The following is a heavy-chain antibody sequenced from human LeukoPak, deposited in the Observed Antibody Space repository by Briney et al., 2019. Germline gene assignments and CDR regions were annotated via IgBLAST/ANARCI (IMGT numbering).Heavy chain of an antibody. V-gene: IGHV5-51*01. CDR1: GYSFTSYW. J-gene: IGHJ4*02. CDR2: FYPGDSDT. CDR3: AKDGRRYCSSTSCPKGDYFDY. Sequence: GESLKISCKGSGYSFTSYWIGWVRQMPGKGLEWMGIFYPGDSDTRYSPSFQGQVTISADKSISTAYLQWSSLKASDTALYYCAKDGRRYCSSTSCPKGDYFDYWGQGTLVTVSA. D-gene: IGHD2-2*01.